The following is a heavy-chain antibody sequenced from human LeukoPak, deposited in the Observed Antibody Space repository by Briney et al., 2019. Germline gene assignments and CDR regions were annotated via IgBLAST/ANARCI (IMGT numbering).Heavy chain of an antibody. CDR3: ARAGHWSLDY. V-gene: IGHV4-34*01. D-gene: IGHD2-8*02. J-gene: IGHJ4*02. Sequence: SETLSLTCAVCGGSFSGYYWSWIRQPPGKGLEWIGEVDHSGSTNYNPSLKSRVTISVDTSKNQLSLKMSSVTAADTAVYYCARAGHWSLDYWGQGTLVTVSS. CDR1: GGSFSGYY. CDR2: VDHSGST.